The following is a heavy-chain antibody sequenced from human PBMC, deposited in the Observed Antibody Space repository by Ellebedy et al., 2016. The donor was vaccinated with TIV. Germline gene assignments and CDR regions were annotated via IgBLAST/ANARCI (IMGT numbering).Heavy chain of an antibody. CDR2: ITGRGATT. CDR1: GFSFSSYA. D-gene: IGHD3-22*01. J-gene: IGHJ3*02. Sequence: GESLKISCAAAGFSFSSYAMTWVRQAPGKGLEWVSTITGRGATTHYADAVKGRFTISSDNSNNTVYLHMNSLRVDDTDMYHCAKDLRDSSGYVSNLGTFDIWGQGTMVSVSS. V-gene: IGHV3-23*01. CDR3: AKDLRDSSGYVSNLGTFDI.